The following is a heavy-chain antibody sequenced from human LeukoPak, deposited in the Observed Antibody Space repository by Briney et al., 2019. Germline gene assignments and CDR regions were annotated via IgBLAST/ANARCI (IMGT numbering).Heavy chain of an antibody. J-gene: IGHJ3*02. V-gene: IGHV1-69*06. CDR3: ARGTGANGDAFDI. CDR1: GGTFSSYA. D-gene: IGHD7-27*01. CDR2: IIPIFGTA. Sequence: SVKVSCKASGGTFSSYAISRVRQAPGQGLEWMGGIIPIFGTANYAQKFQGRVTITADKSTSTAYMELSSLRSEDTAVYYCARGTGANGDAFDIWGQGTMATVSS.